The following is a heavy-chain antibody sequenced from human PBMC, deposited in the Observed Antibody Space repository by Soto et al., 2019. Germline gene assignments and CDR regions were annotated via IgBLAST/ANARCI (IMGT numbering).Heavy chain of an antibody. CDR1: GYAITAYY. D-gene: IGHD1-26*01. CDR2: IDPRSGGA. CDR3: ARDDYGIYPY. J-gene: IGHJ4*02. V-gene: IGHV1-2*02. Sequence: QVQLVQSGTEVKKPGASVKVSCKASGYAITAYYIHWVRQAPGQGLEWMGWIDPRSGGAIYVQKFQDRVTMTRDTSISTVYMDLSGLRSDDTALYYCARDDYGIYPYWGQGTLVTVSS.